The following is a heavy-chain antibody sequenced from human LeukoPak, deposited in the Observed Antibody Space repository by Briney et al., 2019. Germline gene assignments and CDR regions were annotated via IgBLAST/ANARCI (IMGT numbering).Heavy chain of an antibody. CDR1: GYTFTSYG. Sequence: EASVKVSCTASGYTFTSYGISWVRQAPGQGLEWMGWISAYNGNTNYAQKLQGRVTMATDTSTSTAYMELRSLRSDDTAVYYCAKEYYYDSSGKDYYYYYGMDVWGQGTTVTVSS. J-gene: IGHJ6*02. V-gene: IGHV1-18*01. CDR2: ISAYNGNT. CDR3: AKEYYYDSSGKDYYYYYGMDV. D-gene: IGHD3-22*01.